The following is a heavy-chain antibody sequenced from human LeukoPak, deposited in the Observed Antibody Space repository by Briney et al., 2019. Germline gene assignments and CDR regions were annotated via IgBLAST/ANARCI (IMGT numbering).Heavy chain of an antibody. CDR1: GFTLSSNW. V-gene: IGHV3-7*01. CDR3: AKVLSGGSLDY. D-gene: IGHD3-3*01. J-gene: IGHJ4*02. CDR2: IKPDGSGK. Sequence: GGSLRLSCEASGFTLSSNWMTWVGQAPGKGLEWVANIKPDGSGKNYVDSVKGRFTISRDNAKSSLYLQMNSLRVEDTAVYYCAKVLSGGSLDYWGQGTLVTVSS.